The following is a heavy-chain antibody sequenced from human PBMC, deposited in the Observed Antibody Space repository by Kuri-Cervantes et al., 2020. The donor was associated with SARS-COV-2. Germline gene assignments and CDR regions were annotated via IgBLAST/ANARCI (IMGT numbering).Heavy chain of an antibody. Sequence: SETLSLTCTVSGGSVSSGSYYWSWIRQPPGKGLEWIGYIYYSGSTNYNPSLKSRVTISVDTSKNRFSLRLSSLTAADAAVYYCATLPGRGDYYTSGTASDNWGQGTLVTVSS. CDR1: GGSVSSGSYY. D-gene: IGHD3-10*01. CDR3: ATLPGRGDYYTSGTASDN. CDR2: IYYSGST. J-gene: IGHJ4*02. V-gene: IGHV4-61*03.